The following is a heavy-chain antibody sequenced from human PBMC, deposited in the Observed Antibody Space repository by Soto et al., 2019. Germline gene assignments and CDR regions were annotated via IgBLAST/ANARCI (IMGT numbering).Heavy chain of an antibody. Sequence: GASVKVSCKASGYTFTSYGFSWVRQAPGQGLEWMGWISASNGNTNYAQKLQGRVTMTTDTSTGTAYMELSSLRFEDTAVYYCARRGDYDSSGYYWGYWGQGTQVTVSS. V-gene: IGHV1-18*01. D-gene: IGHD3-22*01. CDR3: ARRGDYDSSGYYWGY. CDR2: ISASNGNT. J-gene: IGHJ4*02. CDR1: GYTFTSYG.